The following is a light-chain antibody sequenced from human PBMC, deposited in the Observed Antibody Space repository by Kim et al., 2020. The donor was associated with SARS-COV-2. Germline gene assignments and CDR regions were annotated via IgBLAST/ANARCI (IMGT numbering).Light chain of an antibody. CDR1: SSNIGSNT. Sequence: GQRVIISCSGSSSNIGSNTVNWSQQLPGTAPKPLIYSYNLRPSGVPYRFSGSKCGTSASLAISGLQSEDEADYYCAAWDDSLNGPVFGGGTQLTVL. CDR3: AAWDDSLNGPV. V-gene: IGLV1-44*01. CDR2: SYN. J-gene: IGLJ2*01.